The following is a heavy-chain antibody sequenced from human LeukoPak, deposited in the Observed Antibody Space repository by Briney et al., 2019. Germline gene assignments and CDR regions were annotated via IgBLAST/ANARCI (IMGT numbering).Heavy chain of an antibody. CDR2: INPNTGGT. J-gene: IGHJ4*02. Sequence: GASVKVSCKASGYTFTGYYIHWVRQAPGQGLEWMGWINPNTGGTNYAQKFQGRVTMTRDTSISTAYMEPSRLRSDDTAVYYCAGGLTSGSDYWGQGTLVTVSS. D-gene: IGHD3-16*01. CDR3: AGGLTSGSDY. CDR1: GYTFTGYY. V-gene: IGHV1-2*02.